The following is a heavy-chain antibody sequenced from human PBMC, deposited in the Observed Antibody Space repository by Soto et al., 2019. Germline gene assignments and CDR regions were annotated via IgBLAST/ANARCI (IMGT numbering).Heavy chain of an antibody. D-gene: IGHD3-3*01. CDR3: ARGTEWAFDI. Sequence: ALGLLRDRWGVSWVNIVGLSGNWVRQAPGKGLEWVSSISSSSSYIYYADSVKGRFTISRDNAKNSLYLQMNSLRAEDTAVYYCARGTEWAFDIWGQGTMVTVSS. CDR1: WVNIVGLS. J-gene: IGHJ3*02. CDR2: ISSSSSYI. V-gene: IGHV3-21*01.